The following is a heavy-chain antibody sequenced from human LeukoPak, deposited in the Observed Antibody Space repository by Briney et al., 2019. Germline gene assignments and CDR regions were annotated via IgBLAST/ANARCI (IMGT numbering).Heavy chain of an antibody. Sequence: GASVKVSCKASGYTFTSYGISWVRQAPGQGLEWMGWISAYNGNTNYAQKLQGRVTMTTDTSTSTAYMELRSLRSDDTAVYYCARDHCSSTSCYAEDFYGMDVWGQGTTVTVSS. CDR1: GYTFTSYG. CDR2: ISAYNGNT. J-gene: IGHJ6*02. V-gene: IGHV1-18*01. D-gene: IGHD2-2*01. CDR3: ARDHCSSTSCYAEDFYGMDV.